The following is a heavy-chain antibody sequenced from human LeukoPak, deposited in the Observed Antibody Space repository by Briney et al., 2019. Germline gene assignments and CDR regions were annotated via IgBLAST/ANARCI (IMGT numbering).Heavy chain of an antibody. CDR1: GYTFTGYY. V-gene: IGHV1-2*02. CDR3: ARDWPGISLHFDL. Sequence: ASVKVSCKASGYTFTGYYIHWVRQAPGQGLEWMGWINPNTGDTNFAQKFQGRVAMTRDTSLSTAYMDLSRLTSDDTAVYYCARDWPGISLHFDLWGRGTLITVSS. J-gene: IGHJ2*01. D-gene: IGHD2-15*01. CDR2: INPNTGDT.